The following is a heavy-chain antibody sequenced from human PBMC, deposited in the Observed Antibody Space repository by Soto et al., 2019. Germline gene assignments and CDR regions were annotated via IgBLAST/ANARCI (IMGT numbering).Heavy chain of an antibody. J-gene: IGHJ4*02. CDR2: INPNSGGT. Sequence: QVQLVQSGAEVKKPGASVKVSCKASGYTFTGYYMHWVRQAPGQGLEWMGWINPNSGGTNYAQKFQGSVTMTRDTSISTAYMEQSRLRSDDTAVYYCARGGNYDFWSGYQHFDYWGQGTLVTVSS. V-gene: IGHV1-2*04. CDR3: ARGGNYDFWSGYQHFDY. D-gene: IGHD3-3*01. CDR1: GYTFTGYY.